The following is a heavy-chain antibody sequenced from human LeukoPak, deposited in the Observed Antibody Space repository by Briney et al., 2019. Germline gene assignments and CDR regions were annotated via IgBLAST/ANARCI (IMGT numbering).Heavy chain of an antibody. CDR2: IYYSGST. CDR1: GGSISSYY. D-gene: IGHD3-3*01. CDR3: ARSTPGITIFGVDYYYYYGMDV. J-gene: IGHJ6*02. V-gene: IGHV4-59*01. Sequence: SETLSLTCTVSGGSISSYYWSWIRQPPGKGLEWIGYIYYSGSTNYNPSLKSRVTISVDTSKNQFSLKLSSATAADTAVYYCARSTPGITIFGVDYYYYYGMDVWGQGTTVTVSS.